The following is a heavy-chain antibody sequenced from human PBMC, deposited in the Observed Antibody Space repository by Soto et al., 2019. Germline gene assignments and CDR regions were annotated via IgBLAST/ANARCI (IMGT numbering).Heavy chain of an antibody. Sequence: GGSLRLSCAASGFTFRSYAMKWVRQAPGKGLEWVSLIGESGTPTYYADSVKGRFTISRDNSGNTLFLEVYSLRAEDRAVYYCARYIPGVRYYGMDVWGQGTTVTVSS. CDR2: IGESGTPT. CDR3: ARYIPGVRYYGMDV. V-gene: IGHV3-23*01. CDR1: GFTFRSYA. D-gene: IGHD2-2*01. J-gene: IGHJ6*02.